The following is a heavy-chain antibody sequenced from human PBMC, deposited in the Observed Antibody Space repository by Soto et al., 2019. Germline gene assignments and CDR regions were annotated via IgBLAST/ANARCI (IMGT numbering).Heavy chain of an antibody. Sequence: QVQLEESGGGLVKPGGSLRLSCAAAGFTFSDHYMSWIRQAPERGLEWISYISNSGSTIYYADSVKGRFTISRDNAKNSLYLQMNSLRAEDTAVYYCARLPYPWGWYDPWGQGTPVTVSS. CDR2: ISNSGSTI. CDR1: GFTFSDHY. J-gene: IGHJ5*02. CDR3: ARLPYPWGWYDP. V-gene: IGHV3-11*01. D-gene: IGHD3-16*01.